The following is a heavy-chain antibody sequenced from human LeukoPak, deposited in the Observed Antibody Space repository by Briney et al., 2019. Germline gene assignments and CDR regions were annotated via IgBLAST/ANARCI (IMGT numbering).Heavy chain of an antibody. CDR2: IRYEGRNK. D-gene: IGHD1-26*01. Sequence: AGGSLRLSCAASGFTFSSYGMHWVREAPGKGVEWVAFIRYEGRNKYYADSVEGRFTISRDNSKNTLYLQMNSLRAEDTAVYYCAKDRKWELLHFDYWGQGTLVTVSS. CDR3: AKDRKWELLHFDY. J-gene: IGHJ4*02. CDR1: GFTFSSYG. V-gene: IGHV3-30*02.